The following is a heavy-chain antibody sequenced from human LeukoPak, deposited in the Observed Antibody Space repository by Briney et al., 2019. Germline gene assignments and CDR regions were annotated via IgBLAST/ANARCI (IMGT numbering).Heavy chain of an antibody. CDR2: IYYSGST. CDR3: AKQNSSGWYFDY. D-gene: IGHD6-19*01. V-gene: IGHV4-59*08. J-gene: IGHJ4*02. Sequence: SETLSLTCTVSGGSISSYYWSWIRQPPGKGLEWIGYIYYSGSTNYNPSLKSRVTISVDTSKNQFSLKLSSVTAADTAVYYCAKQNSSGWYFDYWGQGTLVTVSS. CDR1: GGSISSYY.